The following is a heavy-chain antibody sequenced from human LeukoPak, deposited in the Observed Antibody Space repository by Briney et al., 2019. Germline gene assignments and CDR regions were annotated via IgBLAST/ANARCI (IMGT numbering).Heavy chain of an antibody. D-gene: IGHD3-3*01. V-gene: IGHV4-34*01. Sequence: PSETLSLTCAVYGGSFSGYYWSWIRQPPGKGLEWIGEINHSGSTNYNLSLKSRVTISVDTSKNQFSLKLSSVTAADTAVYYCARVTIFGVVNYYYMDVWGKGTTVTVSS. CDR1: GGSFSGYY. J-gene: IGHJ6*03. CDR2: INHSGST. CDR3: ARVTIFGVVNYYYMDV.